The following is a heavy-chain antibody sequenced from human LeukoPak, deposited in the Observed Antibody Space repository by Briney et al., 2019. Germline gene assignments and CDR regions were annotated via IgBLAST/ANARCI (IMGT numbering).Heavy chain of an antibody. CDR2: FSHSGST. J-gene: IGHJ4*02. V-gene: IGHV4-30-2*01. CDR1: GGSINSGGYY. D-gene: IGHD3-3*01. Sequence: SETLSLTCTVSGGSINSGGYYWTWIRQPPGEGLEWIAYFSHSGSTFYNPSLKSRVTISLDTSKNQFSLKLTSVTAADTAVYYCARRDFWSGYYNYWGQGTLVTVSS. CDR3: ARRDFWSGYYNY.